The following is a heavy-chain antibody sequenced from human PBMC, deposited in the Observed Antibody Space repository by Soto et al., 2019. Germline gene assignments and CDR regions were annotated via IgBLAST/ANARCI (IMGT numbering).Heavy chain of an antibody. V-gene: IGHV4-4*07. CDR2: WYNDEGT. CDR3: AREPLAHSYFDF. CDR1: GDSVSSRN. Sequence: SETLSLTCTVSGDSVSSRNWSWIRQPAGKGLEWRGRWYNDEGTNYNPSLKSRVTMSMDTSKNPFSLKLTSVTAADSAVYFCAREPLAHSYFDFWGKGILVTVSS. J-gene: IGHJ4*01.